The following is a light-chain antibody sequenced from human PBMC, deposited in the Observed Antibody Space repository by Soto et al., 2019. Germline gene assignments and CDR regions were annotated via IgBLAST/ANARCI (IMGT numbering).Light chain of an antibody. CDR3: QQHSVCHLT. CDR2: GAS. Sequence: EIVLTQSPGTLSLSPGERATLSCRASQSVSFSYVAWYQQKPGQAPRLLIYGASGRATGIPVRFSGSGSGTDFNITISSLAPEDFAVYYCQQHSVCHLTVGAGTRVEIK. CDR1: QSVSFSY. V-gene: IGKV3D-20*02. J-gene: IGKJ4*02.